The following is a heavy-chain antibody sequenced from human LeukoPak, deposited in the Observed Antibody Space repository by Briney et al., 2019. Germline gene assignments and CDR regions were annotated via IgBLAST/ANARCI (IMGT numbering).Heavy chain of an antibody. CDR1: GYIFTSYN. CDR2: INPSGGST. V-gene: IGHV1-46*01. J-gene: IGHJ6*03. CDR3: ARGDLTVTTFYYYYYMDV. D-gene: IGHD4-17*01. Sequence: ASVKVSCKASGYIFTSYNIYWVRQAPGQGLEWMGIINPSGGSTSYAQKFQGRVTMTRDMSTSTVYMELSSLRSEDTAVYYCARGDLTVTTFYYYYYMDVWGKGTTVTVSS.